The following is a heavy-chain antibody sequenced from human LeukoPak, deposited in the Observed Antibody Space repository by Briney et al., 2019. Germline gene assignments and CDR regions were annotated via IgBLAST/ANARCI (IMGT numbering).Heavy chain of an antibody. Sequence: PGGSLRLSCAASGFTFSSYAMSWVCQAPGKGLEWVSAISGSGGSTYYADSVKGRFTISRDNSKNTLYLQMNSLRAEDTAVYYCAKDILELRSYYDYWGQGTLVTVSS. V-gene: IGHV3-23*01. D-gene: IGHD3-10*01. CDR2: ISGSGGST. J-gene: IGHJ4*02. CDR3: AKDILELRSYYDY. CDR1: GFTFSSYA.